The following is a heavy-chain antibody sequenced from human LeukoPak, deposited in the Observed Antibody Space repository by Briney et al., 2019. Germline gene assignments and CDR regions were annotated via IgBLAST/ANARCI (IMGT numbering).Heavy chain of an antibody. CDR1: GFSFNTYN. CDR3: ARAGLRGVIWNYFDY. D-gene: IGHD3-10*01. V-gene: IGHV3-21*01. J-gene: IGHJ4*02. Sequence: TTGGSLRLSCAASGFSFNTYNINWVRQSPGRGLEWVSSISSSSSYIYYADSVKGRFTISRDNAKNSLYLQMNSLRAEDTAVYYCARAGLRGVIWNYFDYWGQGTLVTVSS. CDR2: ISSSSSYI.